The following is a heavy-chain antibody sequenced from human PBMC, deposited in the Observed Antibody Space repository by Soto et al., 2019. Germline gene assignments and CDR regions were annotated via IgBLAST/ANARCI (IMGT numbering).Heavy chain of an antibody. CDR3: ARRVYDSSGYYGSFDY. J-gene: IGHJ4*02. Sequence: SETLSLTCTVSGGSISNAAYSWSWIRQPPGKGLEWIGYIYPSGMPFYNPSLRSRVTISVDTSKNQFSLKLSSVTAADTAVYYCARRVYDSSGYYGSFDYWGQGTLVTVSS. CDR1: GGSISNAAYS. CDR2: IYPSGMP. D-gene: IGHD3-22*01. V-gene: IGHV4-30-2*01.